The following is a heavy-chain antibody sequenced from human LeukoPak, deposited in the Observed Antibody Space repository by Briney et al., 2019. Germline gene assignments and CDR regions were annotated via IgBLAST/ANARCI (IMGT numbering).Heavy chain of an antibody. J-gene: IGHJ4*02. CDR2: ISSSSSTI. CDR3: ARGRVITMVRGVLVY. CDR1: GFTFSSYS. D-gene: IGHD3-10*01. Sequence: GGSLRLSCAASGFTFSSYSMNWVRQAPGKGMEWVSYISSSSSTIYYADSVKGRFTISRDNAKNSLYLQMNSLRAEDTAVYYCARGRVITMVRGVLVYWGQGTLVTVSS. V-gene: IGHV3-48*01.